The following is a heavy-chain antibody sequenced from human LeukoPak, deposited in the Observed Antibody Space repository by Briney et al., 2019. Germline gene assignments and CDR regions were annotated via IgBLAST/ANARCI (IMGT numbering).Heavy chain of an antibody. CDR2: INHNGST. CDR1: GGSFSGYY. V-gene: IGHV4-34*01. D-gene: IGHD1-26*01. J-gene: IGHJ4*02. CDR3: ARDSGSYDY. Sequence: SETLSLTCAVYGGSFSGYYWSWIRQPPGKGLEWIGEINHNGSTNYNPSLKSRVTISVDTSKNQFSLKLSSVTAADTALYYCARDSGSYDYWGQGTLVTVSS.